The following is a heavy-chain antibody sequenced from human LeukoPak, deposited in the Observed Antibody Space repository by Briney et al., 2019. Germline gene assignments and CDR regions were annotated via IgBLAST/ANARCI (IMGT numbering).Heavy chain of an antibody. CDR3: AKDLGGSSGWYFDY. J-gene: IGHJ4*02. Sequence: PGGSLRLSCAASGFTVSSNYTSWVRQAPGKGLKWVSTISGSGGSAYYADSVKGRFTISRDNSKNTLYLQMNSLRAEDTAIYYCAKDLGGSSGWYFDYWGQGTLVTVSS. CDR2: ISGSGGSA. CDR1: GFTVSSNY. V-gene: IGHV3-23*01. D-gene: IGHD6-19*01.